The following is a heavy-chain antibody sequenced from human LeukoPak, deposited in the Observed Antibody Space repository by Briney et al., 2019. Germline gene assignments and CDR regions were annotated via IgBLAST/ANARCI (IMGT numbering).Heavy chain of an antibody. CDR1: GYTFTGYY. D-gene: IGHD4-17*01. CDR3: ARDQDYGDYRGRN. V-gene: IGHV1-2*02. Sequence: ASVKVSCKASGYTFTGYYMHWVRQAPGQGLEWMGWIDPNSGGTNYAQKFQGRVTMTRDTSISTAYMELSRLRSDDTAVYYCARDQDYGDYRGRNWGQGTLVTVSS. CDR2: IDPNSGGT. J-gene: IGHJ4*02.